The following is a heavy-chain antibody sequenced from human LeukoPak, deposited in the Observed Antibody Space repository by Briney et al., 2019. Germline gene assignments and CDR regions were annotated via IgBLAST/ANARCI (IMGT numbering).Heavy chain of an antibody. Sequence: SRSLRLSCAASGFTFDDYAMHWVRQAPGKGLEWVSGISWNSGSIGYADSVKGRFTISRDNAKNSLYLQMNSLRAEDTALYYCAKNYYDSSGYYGPVDYWGQGTLVTVSS. CDR1: GFTFDDYA. J-gene: IGHJ4*02. V-gene: IGHV3-9*01. CDR3: AKNYYDSSGYYGPVDY. CDR2: ISWNSGSI. D-gene: IGHD3-22*01.